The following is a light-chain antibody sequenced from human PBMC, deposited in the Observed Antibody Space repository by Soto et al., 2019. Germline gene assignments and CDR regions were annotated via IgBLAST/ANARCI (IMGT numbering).Light chain of an antibody. CDR3: SSYAGSNNLV. CDR2: EVS. CDR1: SSDVGGYNY. Sequence: QSALTQPRSASGSPGQSVTISCTGTSSDVGGYNYVSWYQQHPGKAPKLMIYEVSKRPSGVPDRFSGSKSGNTASLTVSGLQAEDEDDYYCSSYAGSNNLVFGTGTKLTVL. V-gene: IGLV2-8*01. J-gene: IGLJ1*01.